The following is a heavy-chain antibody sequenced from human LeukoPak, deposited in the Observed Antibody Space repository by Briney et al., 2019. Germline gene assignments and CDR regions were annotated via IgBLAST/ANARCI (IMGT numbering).Heavy chain of an antibody. J-gene: IGHJ4*02. Sequence: PSETLSLTCTVSGDSISSTTYYWAWIRQPPGKGLEWIGNIYFTGTTFYNPSLKSRVIMSIGTSKNHFSLDLNPVTAADMAVYYCARGLYDGGSWFHFDSWGQGTLVTVSS. CDR2: IYFTGTT. CDR3: ARGLYDGGSWFHFDS. D-gene: IGHD6-13*01. CDR1: GDSISSTTYY. V-gene: IGHV4-39*02.